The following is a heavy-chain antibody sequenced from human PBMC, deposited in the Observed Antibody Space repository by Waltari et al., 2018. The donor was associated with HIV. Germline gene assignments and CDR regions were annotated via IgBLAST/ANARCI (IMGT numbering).Heavy chain of an antibody. CDR3: AKALMVQDNWSPTFDY. J-gene: IGHJ4*02. Sequence: EVQLVESGGGLVQPGRFLRLSCAASGFTFDDYAMHWVRQAPGEGLEWVSGISWNSGSIGYADSVKGRFTISRDNAKHSLFLQLNSLRAEDTALYYCAKALMVQDNWSPTFDYWGQGTLVTVSS. CDR2: ISWNSGSI. CDR1: GFTFDDYA. D-gene: IGHD2-8*01. V-gene: IGHV3-9*01.